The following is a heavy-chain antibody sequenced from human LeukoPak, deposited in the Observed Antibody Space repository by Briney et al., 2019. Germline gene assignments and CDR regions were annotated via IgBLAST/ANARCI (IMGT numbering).Heavy chain of an antibody. CDR3: ARLGGYYDPPGY. V-gene: IGHV4-39*01. CDR1: GGSISSPTYY. J-gene: IGHJ4*02. D-gene: IGHD3-10*01. CDR2: IHHSGST. Sequence: SETLSLTCSVSGGSISSPTYYWAWIRQPPGKGLEWIGTIHHSGSTYYSPSLVSRVTISVDTSKNQFSLKLASVTAADTAFYYCARLGGYYDPPGYWGQGTLVTVSS.